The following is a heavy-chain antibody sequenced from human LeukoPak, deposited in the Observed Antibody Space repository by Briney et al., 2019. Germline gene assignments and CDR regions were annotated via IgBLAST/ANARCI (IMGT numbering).Heavy chain of an antibody. CDR1: GFTFSSYA. D-gene: IGHD3-10*01. CDR3: ARTMVRGVTRYYFDY. J-gene: IGHJ4*02. CDR2: ISGSGGST. V-gene: IGHV3-23*01. Sequence: GGSLRLSCAASGFTFSSYAMSWVRQAPGKGLEWVSAISGSGGSTYYADSVKGRFTISRDNSKNTLYLQMNSLRAEDTAVYYCARTMVRGVTRYYFDYWGQGTLVTVSS.